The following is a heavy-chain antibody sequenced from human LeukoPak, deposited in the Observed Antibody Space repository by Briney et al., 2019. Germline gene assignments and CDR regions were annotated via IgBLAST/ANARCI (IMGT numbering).Heavy chain of an antibody. V-gene: IGHV3-30*18. CDR2: ISYDGSNK. CDR3: AKYGPAVAGSGLYFDY. J-gene: IGHJ4*02. CDR1: GFTFSSYG. D-gene: IGHD6-19*01. Sequence: GGSLRLSCAASGFTFSSYGMHWVRQAPGKGLEWVAVISYDGSNKYYADSVKGRFTISRDNSKNTLYLQMNSLRAEDTAVYYCAKYGPAVAGSGLYFDYWGQGTLVTVSS.